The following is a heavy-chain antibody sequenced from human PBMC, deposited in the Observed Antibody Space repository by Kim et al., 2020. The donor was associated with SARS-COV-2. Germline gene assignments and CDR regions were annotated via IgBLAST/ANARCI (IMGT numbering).Heavy chain of an antibody. CDR3: ARVAYGSGSWYYFDY. J-gene: IGHJ4*02. D-gene: IGHD3-10*01. CDR2: ISGATDYT. V-gene: IGHV3-11*05. CDR1: EFTFSDYY. Sequence: GGSLRLSCAASEFTFSDYYMSWIRQAPGKGLEWLSYISGATDYTNYADSVKGRFTISRDNAKNSLYRQMNSLRAEDTAVYYCARVAYGSGSWYYFDYWGQGTLVTVSS.